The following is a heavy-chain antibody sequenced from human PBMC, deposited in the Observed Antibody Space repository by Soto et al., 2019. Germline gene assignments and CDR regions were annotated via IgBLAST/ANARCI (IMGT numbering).Heavy chain of an antibody. J-gene: IGHJ3*02. CDR2: IIPIFGTA. V-gene: IGHV1-69*13. CDR1: GGTFSSYA. CDR3: ARNTAMAHDAFDI. Sequence: GASVKVSCKASGGTFSSYAISWVRQAPGQGLEWMGGIIPIFGTANYAQKFQGRVTITADESTGTAYMELSSLRSEDTAVYYCARNTAMAHDAFDIWGQGTMVTVSS. D-gene: IGHD5-18*01.